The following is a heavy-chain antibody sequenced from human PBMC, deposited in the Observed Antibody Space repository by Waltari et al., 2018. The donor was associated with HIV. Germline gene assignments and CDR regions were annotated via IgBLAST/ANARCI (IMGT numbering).Heavy chain of an antibody. CDR3: ARGGGTSSHDRYYDS. J-gene: IGHJ4*02. CDR2: INHIGSA. D-gene: IGHD6-13*01. Sequence: QVRLQQWGTGLLKPSDTLSLTCAVYGGSFSGYYWSWIRQSPERGLEWIGEINHIGSATYNPSLKSLFTMSVDTSKNQFSLKMKSVTAADTSIFYCARGGGTSSHDRYYDSWGQGTLVTVSS. V-gene: IGHV4-34*02. CDR1: GGSFSGYY.